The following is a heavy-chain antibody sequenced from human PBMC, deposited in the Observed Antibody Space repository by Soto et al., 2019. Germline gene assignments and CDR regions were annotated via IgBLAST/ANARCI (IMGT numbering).Heavy chain of an antibody. D-gene: IGHD4-17*01. V-gene: IGHV3-23*01. J-gene: IGHJ4*02. CDR3: ARGKFTVTTYYFDY. Sequence: GGSLRLSCAASGFTFSSYAMSWVRQAPGKGLEWVSAISGSSTGTYFADSVKGRFTISRDNAKNTLYLQMNSLRAEDTAVYYCARGKFTVTTYYFDYWGQGTLVTVSS. CDR2: ISGSSTGT. CDR1: GFTFSSYA.